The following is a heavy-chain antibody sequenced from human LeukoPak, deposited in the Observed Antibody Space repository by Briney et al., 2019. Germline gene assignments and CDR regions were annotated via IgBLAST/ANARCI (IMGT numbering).Heavy chain of an antibody. V-gene: IGHV3-23*01. Sequence: PTGGSLRLSCAASGFTFSSYWMHWVRQAPGKGLEWVSGISGSGGSTYYAASVKGRFTIPRDNSKNTLYLQMSSLRAEDTALYYCAKAHCSPTSCSRIAYWGQGTLVTVSS. CDR1: GFTFSSYW. J-gene: IGHJ4*02. D-gene: IGHD2-2*01. CDR2: ISGSGGST. CDR3: AKAHCSPTSCSRIAY.